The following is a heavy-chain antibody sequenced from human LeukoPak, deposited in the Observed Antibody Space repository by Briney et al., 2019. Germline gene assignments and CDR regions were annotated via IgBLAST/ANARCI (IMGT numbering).Heavy chain of an antibody. J-gene: IGHJ4*02. CDR1: GFTVSSNY. Sequence: GGSLRLSCAASGFTVSSNYMSWVRQAPGKGLEWVSLIYSGGSTYYADSVKGRFTIPRDISKNILYLQMNSLRAEDTAVYYCARSAGIAATIVLGYWGQGTLVTVSS. CDR3: ARSAGIAATIVLGY. CDR2: IYSGGST. V-gene: IGHV3-66*01. D-gene: IGHD5-12*01.